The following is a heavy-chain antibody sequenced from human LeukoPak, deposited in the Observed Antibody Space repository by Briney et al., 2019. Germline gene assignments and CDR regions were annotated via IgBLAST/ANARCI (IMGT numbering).Heavy chain of an antibody. CDR2: IYYSGST. Sequence: SETLSLTCTVSGGSISSYYWSWIRQPPGKGLEWIGYIYYSGSTNYNASLKSRVIISVDTSKNQFSLKLSSVTAADTAVYYCARDQVYLSHIAAAVRGGFDPRGQGTLVTVSS. D-gene: IGHD6-13*01. CDR1: GGSISSYY. CDR3: ARDQVYLSHIAAAVRGGFDP. V-gene: IGHV4-59*01. J-gene: IGHJ5*02.